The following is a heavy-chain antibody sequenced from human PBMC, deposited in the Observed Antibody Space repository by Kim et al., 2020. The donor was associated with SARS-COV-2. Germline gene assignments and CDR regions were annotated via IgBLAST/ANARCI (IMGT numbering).Heavy chain of an antibody. J-gene: IGHJ4*02. D-gene: IGHD4-17*01. CDR3: AVGEKEFGDFNI. V-gene: IGHV4-59*08. CDR1: GGSNSRYY. Sequence: SETLSLTCTVSGGSNSRYYWGWIRQPPGKGLEWIGYMDYRGNTDYNPSLRSRVSMSVDTSRNRFSLTLTSVTATDTAVYFCAVGEKEFGDFNIWGQGALV. CDR2: MDYRGNT.